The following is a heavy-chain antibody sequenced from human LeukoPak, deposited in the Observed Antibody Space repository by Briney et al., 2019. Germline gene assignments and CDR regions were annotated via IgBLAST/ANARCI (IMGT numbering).Heavy chain of an antibody. CDR1: GFIVSNNY. Sequence: GGSLRLSCAASGFIVSNNYMTGVRQAPGKGLEWVSIISGGGSTFYADSVKGRFTISRDTSKNTLYLQLKRLRAEDTAVYYCAGDHRYCSGGRCYEAFFDYWGQGTLVTVSS. CDR3: AGDHRYCSGGRCYEAFFDY. J-gene: IGHJ4*02. CDR2: ISGGGST. V-gene: IGHV3-53*01. D-gene: IGHD2-15*01.